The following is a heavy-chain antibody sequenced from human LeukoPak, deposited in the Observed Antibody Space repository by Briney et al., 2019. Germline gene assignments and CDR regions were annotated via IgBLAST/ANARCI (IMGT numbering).Heavy chain of an antibody. V-gene: IGHV4-34*01. J-gene: IGHJ4*02. Sequence: PSETLSLTCAVYGGSFSGYYWSWIRQPPGKGLEWIGEINHSGSTNYNPSLKSRVTISVDTSKNQFSLKLSSVTAADTAVYYCARTRNYYDSSGSDYWGQGTLVTVSS. CDR2: INHSGST. D-gene: IGHD3-22*01. CDR1: GGSFSGYY. CDR3: ARTRNYYDSSGSDY.